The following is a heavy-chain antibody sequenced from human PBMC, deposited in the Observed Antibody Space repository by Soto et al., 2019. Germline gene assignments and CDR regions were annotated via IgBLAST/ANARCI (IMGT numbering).Heavy chain of an antibody. Sequence: QITLKESGPTLVKPTQTLRLTSTFSGFSLTTDRVGVGWIRQPPGEALEWLAVIYWDDSKTYRPSLESRLTITKDTSKNQVALTMTNMDSLDTATYYCAHAYGGRSLYWGQGTLVTVSS. CDR1: GFSLTTDRVG. J-gene: IGHJ4*02. CDR3: AHAYGGRSLY. D-gene: IGHD1-26*01. CDR2: IYWDDSK. V-gene: IGHV2-5*02.